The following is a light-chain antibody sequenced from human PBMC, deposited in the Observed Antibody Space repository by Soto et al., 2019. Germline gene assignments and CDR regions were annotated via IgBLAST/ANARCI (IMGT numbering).Light chain of an antibody. CDR2: GDI. V-gene: IGLV1-40*01. CDR1: KSNIGAGYH. Sequence: QLVLTQPPSVSGAPGQRVTISCTGSKSNIGAGYHVHWYQRLPGTAPRVLIFGDINRPSGVPDRFSGSKSGPSASLAITGLQAEDEADYYCQSYDSRLSTYVFGSGTKVTVL. CDR3: QSYDSRLSTYV. J-gene: IGLJ1*01.